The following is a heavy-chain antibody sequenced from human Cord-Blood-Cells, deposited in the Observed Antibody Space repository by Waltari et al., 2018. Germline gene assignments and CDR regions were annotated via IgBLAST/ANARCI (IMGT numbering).Heavy chain of an antibody. CDR2: INPNSGGT. J-gene: IGHJ4*02. V-gene: IGHV1-2*04. CDR3: ARVGFSGSSFDY. D-gene: IGHD6-6*01. Sequence: QVQLVQSGAEVKKPGDSVKVSCKASGYTFTGYYMRCVRKAPGQGLGWMGWINPNSGGTNYAQQFQGWVTMTRDTSISTAYMELSRLRSDDTAVYYCARVGFSGSSFDYWGQGTLVTVSS. CDR1: GYTFTGYY.